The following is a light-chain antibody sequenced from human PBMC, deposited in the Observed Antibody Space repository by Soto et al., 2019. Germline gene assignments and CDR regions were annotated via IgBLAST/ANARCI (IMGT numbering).Light chain of an antibody. Sequence: DIQMTQSPSTLSASVGDRVTITCRASQSVSNWLAWYQQKPGKAPNLLIYKASSLESGVPSKFSGSGSGTEFTLTISSLQPEDFATNYCQQYDSYPHTFGQGTKLEIK. V-gene: IGKV1-5*03. CDR1: QSVSNW. CDR3: QQYDSYPHT. J-gene: IGKJ2*01. CDR2: KAS.